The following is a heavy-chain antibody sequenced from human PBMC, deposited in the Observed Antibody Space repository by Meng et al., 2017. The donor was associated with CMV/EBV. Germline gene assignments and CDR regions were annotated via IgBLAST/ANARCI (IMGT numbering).Heavy chain of an antibody. Sequence: GESLKISCAASRFTASSYYMSWVRQAPGKGLEWVSVIYSGGSTYYADYVKGRFTISRDNSKNTLYLQMNSLRAEDTAVYYCARDGPYGDPLHYWGQGTLVTVSS. J-gene: IGHJ4*02. V-gene: IGHV3-66*02. CDR1: RFTASSYY. CDR2: IYSGGST. D-gene: IGHD4-17*01. CDR3: ARDGPYGDPLHY.